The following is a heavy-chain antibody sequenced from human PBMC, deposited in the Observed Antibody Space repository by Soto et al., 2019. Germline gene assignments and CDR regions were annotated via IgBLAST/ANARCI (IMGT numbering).Heavy chain of an antibody. CDR2: IIPIFGKA. Sequence: SVNVSFKASGGTFSMYSIIWLRQSPLQGLEWMGFIIPIFGKANYAQKFQGRVTITADESTSTAYMELSSLRSEDTAVYYCAREGGANSYGFDYRGKRPLVPVSS. CDR3: AREGGANSYGFDY. D-gene: IGHD5-18*01. V-gene: IGHV1-69*01. J-gene: IGHJ4*02. CDR1: GGTFSMYS.